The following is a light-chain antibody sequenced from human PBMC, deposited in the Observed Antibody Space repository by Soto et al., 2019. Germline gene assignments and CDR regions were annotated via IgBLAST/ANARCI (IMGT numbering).Light chain of an antibody. CDR3: QQFDTLIT. V-gene: IGKV1-33*01. Sequence: DIQMTQSPSSLSASVGDRVTITCQASQDISFFLNWYQQKPGKAPKLLIYDASILQAGVPSRFSGGGSGTDFTFTISSLHPEDVATYYCQQFDTLITFGPGTRLEI. CDR1: QDISFF. CDR2: DAS. J-gene: IGKJ5*01.